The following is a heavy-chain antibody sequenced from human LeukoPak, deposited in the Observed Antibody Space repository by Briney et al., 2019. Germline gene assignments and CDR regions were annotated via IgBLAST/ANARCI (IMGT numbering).Heavy chain of an antibody. J-gene: IGHJ4*02. D-gene: IGHD3-22*01. CDR3: ACYDSSGYSYVY. CDR1: GYTFTSYG. V-gene: IGHV1-18*01. CDR2: ISAYNGNT. Sequence: GASVKVSCKSSGYTFTSYGISWVRQAPGQGLEWMGWISAYNGNTNYAQKLQGRVTMTTDTSTSTAYMELRSLRSDDTAVYYCACYDSSGYSYVYWGQGTLVTVSS.